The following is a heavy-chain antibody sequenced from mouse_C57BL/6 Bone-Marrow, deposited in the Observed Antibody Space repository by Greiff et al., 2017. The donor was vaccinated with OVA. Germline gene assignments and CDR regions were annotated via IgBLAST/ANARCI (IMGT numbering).Heavy chain of an antibody. D-gene: IGHD1-1*01. V-gene: IGHV1-55*01. CDR2: IYPGSGST. J-gene: IGHJ2*01. CDR1: GYTFTSYW. Sequence: QVHVKQPGAELVKPGASVKMSCKASGYTFTSYWITWVKQRPGQGLEWIGDIYPGSGSTNYNEKFKSKATLTVDTSSSTAYMQHSSLTSEDSAVYYCARGPSTVVASYYFDYWGQGTTLTVSS. CDR3: ARGPSTVVASYYFDY.